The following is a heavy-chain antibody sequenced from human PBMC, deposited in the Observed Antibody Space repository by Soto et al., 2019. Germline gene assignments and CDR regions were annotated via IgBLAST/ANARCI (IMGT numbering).Heavy chain of an antibody. CDR3: ARVRSEYSNYYYYYYGMDV. Sequence: GASVKVSCKASGGTFSSYAISWVRQAPGQGLEWMGGIIPIFGTANYAQKFQGRVTITADESTSTAYMELSSVTAADTAVYYCARVRSEYSNYYYYYYGMDVWGQGTTVTVSS. J-gene: IGHJ6*02. CDR1: GGTFSSYA. V-gene: IGHV1-69*13. CDR2: IIPIFGTA. D-gene: IGHD4-4*01.